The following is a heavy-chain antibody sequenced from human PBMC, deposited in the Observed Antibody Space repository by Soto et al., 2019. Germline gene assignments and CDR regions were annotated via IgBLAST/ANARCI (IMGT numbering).Heavy chain of an antibody. Sequence: QVQLQQWGAGLLKPSETLSLTCAVYGGSFSGYYWSWIRQPPGKGLEWIGEINHSGSTNYNPSLKSRVPISVYPSKKQFSLKLSSVTAADTAVYYCARISPGAGPDYWGQGTLVTVSS. CDR3: ARISPGAGPDY. V-gene: IGHV4-34*01. CDR1: GGSFSGYY. D-gene: IGHD6-19*01. J-gene: IGHJ4*02. CDR2: INHSGST.